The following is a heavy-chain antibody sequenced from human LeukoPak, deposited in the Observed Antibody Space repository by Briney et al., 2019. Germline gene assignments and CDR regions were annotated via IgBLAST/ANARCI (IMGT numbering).Heavy chain of an antibody. D-gene: IGHD2-2*01. Sequence: LGESLKISCQGFGYSFTSYWIGWVRQMPGKGMEWMGVIFPGDSRIRYNPSFQGQVTISVDKAVNTANLQWVSLRASDSAMYYCACRDLTSTRSFPWGPGTLVTVSS. V-gene: IGHV5-51*01. CDR1: GYSFTSYW. CDR2: IFPGDSRI. CDR3: ACRDLTSTRSFP. J-gene: IGHJ5*02.